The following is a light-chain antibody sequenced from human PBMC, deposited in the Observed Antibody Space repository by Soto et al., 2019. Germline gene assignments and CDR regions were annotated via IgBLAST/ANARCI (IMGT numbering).Light chain of an antibody. CDR2: AAS. CDR3: QQSYSTSIT. V-gene: IGKV1-39*01. Sequence: DIQMTQSPSSLSASVGDRVTIPCRASQGIGGYLNWYQQKPGKAPKLLIYAASSLQSGVPSRFSGSGSGTDFTLTISSLQPEDFATYYCQQSYSTSITFGQGTRLEIK. CDR1: QGIGGY. J-gene: IGKJ5*01.